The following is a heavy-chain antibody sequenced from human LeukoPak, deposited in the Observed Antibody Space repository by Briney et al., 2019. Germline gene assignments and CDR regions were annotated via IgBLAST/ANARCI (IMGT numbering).Heavy chain of an antibody. V-gene: IGHV1-2*02. CDR3: ARDLSGYGNFDY. Sequence: ASVKVSCKASGYTFTGYYMHWVRQAPGQGLEWMGWINPNSGGTNYAQKFQGRVTMTRDTSISTAYMELSRLRSDDTAVYYCARDLSGYGNFDYWGQVTLVTVSS. CDR2: INPNSGGT. CDR1: GYTFTGYY. D-gene: IGHD5-12*01. J-gene: IGHJ4*02.